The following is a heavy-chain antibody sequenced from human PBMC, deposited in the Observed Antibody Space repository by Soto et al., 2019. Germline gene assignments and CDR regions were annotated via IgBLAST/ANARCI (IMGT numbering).Heavy chain of an antibody. D-gene: IGHD5-18*01. J-gene: IGHJ4*02. CDR1: GYTFTSYG. CDR2: ISAYNGNT. V-gene: IGHV1-18*04. CDR3: ARNPPGGGGTWIQLRRLRGPFDY. Sequence: ASVKVSCKASGYTFTSYGISWVRQAPGQGLEWMGWISAYNGNTNYAQKLQGRVTMTTDTSTSTAYMELRSLRSDDTAVYYCARNPPGGGGTWIQLRRLRGPFDYWGQGTLVTVSS.